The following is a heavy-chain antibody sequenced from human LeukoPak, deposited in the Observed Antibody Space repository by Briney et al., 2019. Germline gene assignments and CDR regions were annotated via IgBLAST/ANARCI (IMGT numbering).Heavy chain of an antibody. CDR2: IYDSGST. V-gene: IGHV4-39*01. D-gene: IGHD4-17*01. CDR3: ARSLGYGDYFDY. J-gene: IGHJ4*02. Sequence: SETLSLTCTVSGGSIRSSYYYWGWIRQPPGKGLEWIGSIYDSGSTYYNPSLKSRVTISVDTSKNQFSLKLNSVTAADTAVYYCARSLGYGDYFDYWGQGTLVTVSS. CDR1: GGSIRSSYYY.